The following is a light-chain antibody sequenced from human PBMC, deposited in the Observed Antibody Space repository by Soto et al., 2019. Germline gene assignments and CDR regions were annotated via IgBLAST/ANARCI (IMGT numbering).Light chain of an antibody. CDR2: DAS. Sequence: EVVLTQSPGTLSLSPGDRATLSCTASQSVSSNSLAWYQQIPGQPHRLLIYDASNRATGIQDRFSGSGSGTDFTLTIRRLEPEDFAVYYCQQYDSSPLTFGGGTKVDIK. CDR3: QQYDSSPLT. J-gene: IGKJ4*01. CDR1: QSVSSNS. V-gene: IGKV3-20*01.